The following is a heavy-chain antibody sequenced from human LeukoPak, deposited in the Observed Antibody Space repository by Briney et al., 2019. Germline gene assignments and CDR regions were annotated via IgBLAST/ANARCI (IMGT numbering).Heavy chain of an antibody. D-gene: IGHD3-22*01. Sequence: GASVKVSCNPSGYPFTRHGISWVRQAPGQGLEWMGCIPAFNRNTDYAQKFQGRVTMTTDTSTSTAYMELRSLRSDDTAVYYCARDSYDSSGSYFFLKLFDYWGQGTLVTVSS. CDR1: GYPFTRHG. CDR2: IPAFNRNT. CDR3: ARDSYDSSGSYFFLKLFDY. J-gene: IGHJ4*02. V-gene: IGHV1-18*01.